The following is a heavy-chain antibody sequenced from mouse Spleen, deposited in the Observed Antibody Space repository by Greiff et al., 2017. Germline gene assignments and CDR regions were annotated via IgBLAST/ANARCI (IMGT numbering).Heavy chain of an antibody. CDR3: ARGMVKEGFAY. J-gene: IGHJ3*01. D-gene: IGHD2-3*01. CDR1: GFTFSDYG. V-gene: IGHV5-17*01. CDR2: ISSGSSTI. Sequence: EVQRVESGGGLVKPGGSLKLSCAASGFTFSDYGMHWVRQAPEKGLEWVAYISSGSSTIYYADTVKGRFTISRDNAKNTLFLQMTSLRSEDTAMYYCARGMVKEGFAYWGQGTLVTVSA.